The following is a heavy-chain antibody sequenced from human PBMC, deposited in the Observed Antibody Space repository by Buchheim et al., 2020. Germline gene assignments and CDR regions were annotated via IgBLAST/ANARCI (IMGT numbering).Heavy chain of an antibody. V-gene: IGHV3-23*01. D-gene: IGHD1-26*01. J-gene: IGHJ4*02. CDR2: IRGNGGSI. CDR1: GFTFSVYA. Sequence: EVQLLESGGGWIQPGGSLRLSCAASGFTFSVYAMTWVRQAPGKGLERGSAIRGNGGSIYYADSVKGRFTISRDNSRNILFLQMNSLRAEDTAVYYCAKSPRWELLDDWGQGAL. CDR3: AKSPRWELLDD.